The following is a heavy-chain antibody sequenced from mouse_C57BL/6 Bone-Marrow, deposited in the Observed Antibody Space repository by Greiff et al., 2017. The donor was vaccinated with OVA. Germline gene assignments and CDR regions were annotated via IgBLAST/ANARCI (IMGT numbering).Heavy chain of an antibody. Sequence: VQLQQPGAELVRPGSSVKLSCKASGYTFTSYWMHWVKQRPIQGLEWIGNIDPSDSETHYNQKFKDKATLTVDKSSSTAYMQLSSLTSEDSAVYYCARPLYYCGSYFDYWGQGTTLTVSA. V-gene: IGHV1-52*01. CDR3: ARPLYYCGSYFDY. CDR1: GYTFTSYW. CDR2: IDPSDSET. D-gene: IGHD1-1*01. J-gene: IGHJ2*01.